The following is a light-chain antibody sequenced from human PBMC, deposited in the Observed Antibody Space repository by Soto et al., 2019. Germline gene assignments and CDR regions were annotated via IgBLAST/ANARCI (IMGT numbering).Light chain of an antibody. V-gene: IGKV1-39*01. CDR3: QQYKTWLPIT. CDR1: QSISSY. Sequence: DFQLTQSPSSLSGCEGDRLTITCRASQSISSYLNWYQHKPGKAPKLLIYAASSLQSGVPSRFSGSGSGTDFTLTIRGLQAEDFAVYYCQQYKTWLPITFGQGTRREIK. CDR2: AAS. J-gene: IGKJ5*01.